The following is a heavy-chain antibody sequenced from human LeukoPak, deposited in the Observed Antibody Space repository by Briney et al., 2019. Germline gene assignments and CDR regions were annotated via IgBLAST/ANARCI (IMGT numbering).Heavy chain of an antibody. V-gene: IGHV1-2*06. CDR3: ARDYYYYYSSGYYYTPYYFDY. CDR1: GYTFTFYY. Sequence: GASVKLSCTASGYTFTFYYMHLVRQAPGQGLESMGRITPNSGGTNYAQKFQGRVTMTRDTSISSGYMELSRLRSDETAVYYCARDYYYYYSSGYYYTPYYFDYWGQGTLVTVSS. D-gene: IGHD3-22*01. CDR2: ITPNSGGT. J-gene: IGHJ4*02.